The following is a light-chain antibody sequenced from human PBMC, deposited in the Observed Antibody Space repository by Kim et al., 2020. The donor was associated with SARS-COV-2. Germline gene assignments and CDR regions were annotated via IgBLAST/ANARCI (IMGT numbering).Light chain of an antibody. Sequence: RSSINCKSSQSVLNSSNNRNYLARSQQKPGQPPKLLIDCASTRESGVPDRFGGSGSGTDFTLPISSLQAEDVAVYYCQQYYSTPHTFGQGTKLEI. CDR3: QQYYSTPHT. J-gene: IGKJ2*01. CDR1: QSVLNSSNNRNY. CDR2: CAS. V-gene: IGKV4-1*01.